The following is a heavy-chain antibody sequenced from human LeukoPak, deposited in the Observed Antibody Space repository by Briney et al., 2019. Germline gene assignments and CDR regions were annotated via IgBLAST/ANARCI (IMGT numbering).Heavy chain of an antibody. CDR1: GDCVSSNSAA. J-gene: IGHJ3*02. D-gene: IGHD2-15*01. Sequence: SQTLSLTCAISGDCVSSNSAAWNWIRQSPSRGLEGLGRTYYRSKWYNDYAVSVKSRLTINPDTSKKQFSLQLNSVTPEDTAVYYCARGGAGGRAFDIWGQGTMVTVSS. CDR2: TYYRSKWYN. CDR3: ARGGAGGRAFDI. V-gene: IGHV6-1*01.